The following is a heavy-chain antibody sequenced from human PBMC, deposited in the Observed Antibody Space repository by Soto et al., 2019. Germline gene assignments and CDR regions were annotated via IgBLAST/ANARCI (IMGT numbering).Heavy chain of an antibody. CDR1: GGSFSGYY. D-gene: IGHD3-10*01. V-gene: IGHV4-34*01. Sequence: SETLSLTCAVYGGSFSGYYWSWIRQPPGKGLEWIGEINHSGSTNYNPSLKSRVTISVDTSKNQFSLKLSSVTAADTAVYYCARGYRGGAYYGSAPRLDEWGQGTLVTVSS. CDR2: INHSGST. CDR3: ARGYRGGAYYGSAPRLDE. J-gene: IGHJ4*02.